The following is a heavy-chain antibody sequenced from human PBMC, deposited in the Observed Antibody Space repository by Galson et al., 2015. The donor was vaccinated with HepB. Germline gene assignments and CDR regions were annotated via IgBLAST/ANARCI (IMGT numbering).Heavy chain of an antibody. D-gene: IGHD5-24*01. CDR1: GYSFNMYT. CDR3: ARGGQWPQFYYFDY. CDR2: VNLGNGNV. Sequence: SVKVSCKASGYSFNMYTIHWVRQAPGHRLEWMGWVNLGNGNVKYSQKFQDRITLTRDTSATTVYMELSSLESEDTAVYYCARGGQWPQFYYFDYWGQGTQVTVSS. J-gene: IGHJ4*02. V-gene: IGHV1-3*01.